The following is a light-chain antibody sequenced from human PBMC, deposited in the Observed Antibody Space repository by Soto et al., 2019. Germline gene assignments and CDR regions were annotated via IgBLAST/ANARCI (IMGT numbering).Light chain of an antibody. CDR1: QSVLYSSNNKNY. J-gene: IGKJ1*01. Sequence: DIVMTQSPDSLAVSLGERATINCKSSQSVLYSSNNKNYLAWYQQKPGQPPKLLIYLASTRESGVPDRVSGSGSVTDFTLTISSLQAEDVAVYYCHQYYSNPTWTFGQGTKVEI. CDR3: HQYYSNPTWT. CDR2: LAS. V-gene: IGKV4-1*01.